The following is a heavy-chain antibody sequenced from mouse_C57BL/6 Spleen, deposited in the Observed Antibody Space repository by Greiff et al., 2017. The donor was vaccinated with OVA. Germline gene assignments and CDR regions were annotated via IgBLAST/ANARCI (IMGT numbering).Heavy chain of an antibody. D-gene: IGHD6-1*01. CDR1: GYTFTSYW. J-gene: IGHJ4*01. CDR2: IDPNSGGT. Sequence: VQLQQPGAELVKPGASVKLSCKASGYTFTSYWMHWVKQRPGRGLEWIGRIDPNSGGTKYNEKFKSKATLTVDKPSSTAYMQLSSLTSEDSAIDYCAREASTHDYYAMDYWGQGTSVTVSS. V-gene: IGHV1-72*01. CDR3: AREASTHDYYAMDY.